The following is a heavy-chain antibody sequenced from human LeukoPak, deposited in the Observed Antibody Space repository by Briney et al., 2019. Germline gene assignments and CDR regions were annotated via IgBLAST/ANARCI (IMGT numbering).Heavy chain of an antibody. V-gene: IGHV1-2*02. CDR1: GYTFTGYY. D-gene: IGHD6-13*01. Sequence: GASVKVSCKASGYTFTGYYMHWVRQAPGQGLEWMGWINPDSGGTNYAQKFQGRVTMTRDTSISTAYMELSRLRSDDMAVYYCASRDPAIAAADGYFDYWGQGTLVTVSS. J-gene: IGHJ4*02. CDR2: INPDSGGT. CDR3: ASRDPAIAAADGYFDY.